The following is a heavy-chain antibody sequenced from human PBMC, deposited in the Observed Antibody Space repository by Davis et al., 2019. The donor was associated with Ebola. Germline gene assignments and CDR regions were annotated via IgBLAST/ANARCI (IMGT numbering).Heavy chain of an antibody. D-gene: IGHD2-8*02. CDR1: GYSFYQYW. CDR3: ASLRRTITGMDDGFDI. Sequence: GESLKISCKGLGYSFYQYWIGWVRQMPGKGLDWMGIIYTGDSDTRYSPSFRGQVIISADKSMKTAFLQWSSLKASDSGMYYCASLRRTITGMDDGFDIWGEGTMVTVS. J-gene: IGHJ3*02. CDR2: IYTGDSDT. V-gene: IGHV5-51*01.